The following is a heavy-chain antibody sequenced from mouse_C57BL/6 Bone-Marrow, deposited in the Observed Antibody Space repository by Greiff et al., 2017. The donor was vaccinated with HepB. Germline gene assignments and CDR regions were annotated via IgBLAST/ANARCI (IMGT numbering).Heavy chain of an antibody. J-gene: IGHJ1*03. D-gene: IGHD1-1*01. CDR3: ATITTVVRPWYFDV. CDR2: INPNYGTT. V-gene: IGHV1-39*01. CDR1: GYSFTDYN. Sequence: VQLQQSGPELVKPGASVKISCKASGYSFTDYNMNWVKQSNGKSLEWIGVINPNYGTTSYNQKFKGKATLTVDQSSSTAYMQLNSLTSEDSAVYYCATITTVVRPWYFDVWGTGTTVTVSS.